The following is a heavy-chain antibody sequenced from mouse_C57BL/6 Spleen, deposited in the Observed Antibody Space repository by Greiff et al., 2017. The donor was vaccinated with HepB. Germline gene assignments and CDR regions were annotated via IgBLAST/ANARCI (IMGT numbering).Heavy chain of an antibody. J-gene: IGHJ3*01. CDR3: AISYDGYRWFAY. CDR2: ISYDGSN. CDR1: GYSITSGYY. Sequence: DVQLQESGPGLVKPSQSLSLTCSVTGYSITSGYYWNWIRQFPGNKLEWMGYISYDGSNNYNPSLKNRISITRDTSKNQFFLKLNSVTTEDTATYYCAISYDGYRWFAYWGQGTLVTVSA. V-gene: IGHV3-6*01. D-gene: IGHD2-3*01.